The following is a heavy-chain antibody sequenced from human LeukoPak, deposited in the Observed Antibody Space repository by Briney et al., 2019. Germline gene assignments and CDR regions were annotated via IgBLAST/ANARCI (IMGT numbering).Heavy chain of an antibody. D-gene: IGHD3-22*01. CDR3: AKYGYYYDSSGYRNFDY. Sequence: SETLSLTCTVSGYSISSGYYWGWIGQPPGQGLEWIGSIYHSGSTYYNPSLKSRVTISVETSKNKFSLKLRSVTAADTAVYYCAKYGYYYDSSGYRNFDYWGQGTLVTVSS. CDR1: GYSISSGYY. V-gene: IGHV4-38-2*02. J-gene: IGHJ4*02. CDR2: IYHSGST.